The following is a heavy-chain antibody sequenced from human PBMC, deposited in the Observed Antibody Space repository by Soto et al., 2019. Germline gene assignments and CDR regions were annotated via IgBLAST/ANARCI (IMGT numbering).Heavy chain of an antibody. J-gene: IGHJ5*02. CDR2: ISGSGGST. CDR1: GFTFSSYA. D-gene: IGHD6-25*01. Sequence: EVQLLESGGGLVQPGGSLRLSCAASGFTFSSYAMSWVRQAPGKGLEWVSAISGSGGSTYYADSVKGRFTISRDNSKNRLYLKRNSRRAEDTAVYDCAEPVIQYSSGPEPWFDPWGQGTLVTVSS. CDR3: AEPVIQYSSGPEPWFDP. V-gene: IGHV3-23*01.